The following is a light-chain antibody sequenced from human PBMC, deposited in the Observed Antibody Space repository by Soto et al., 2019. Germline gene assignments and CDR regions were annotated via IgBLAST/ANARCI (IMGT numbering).Light chain of an antibody. CDR3: SSYTSSSTPYV. V-gene: IGLV2-14*01. Sequence: QSALTHPASVSGSPGQSITISCTGTSSDVGGYNYVSWYQQHPGKAPKLMIYDVSNRPSGVSNRFSGSKSGSTASLTISGLQAEDEADYYCSSYTSSSTPYVFGTGTKVTVL. CDR2: DVS. J-gene: IGLJ1*01. CDR1: SSDVGGYNY.